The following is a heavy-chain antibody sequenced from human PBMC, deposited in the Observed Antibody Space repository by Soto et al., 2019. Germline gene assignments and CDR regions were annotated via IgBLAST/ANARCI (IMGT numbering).Heavy chain of an antibody. CDR2: IKTKSDNYST. CDR3: RAMPGLDY. Sequence: EVQVVESGGGLVQPGGSLILACAASGFTFSDSGVHWVRQASGKGLEWVGRIKTKSDNYSTAYAASVKGRFTISRDDSKNMAYLQMNSLKSDDTAVYYGRAMPGLDYSGQGTQVTVSS. D-gene: IGHD1-1*01. J-gene: IGHJ4*02. V-gene: IGHV3-73*02. CDR1: GFTFSDSG.